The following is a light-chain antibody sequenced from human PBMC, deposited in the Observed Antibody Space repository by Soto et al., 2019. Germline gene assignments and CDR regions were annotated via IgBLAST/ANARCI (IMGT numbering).Light chain of an antibody. J-gene: IGLJ2*01. Sequence: QAVVTQPPSASGTPGQRVTISCSGSSSNIGSNYVFWYQHLPGTAPKLLIYRNNQRPSGVPDRFSGSKSGTSASLAISGLRSEDETEYYCAAWDDSLSGVVFGGGTKLTVL. CDR1: SSNIGSNY. CDR3: AAWDDSLSGVV. V-gene: IGLV1-47*01. CDR2: RNN.